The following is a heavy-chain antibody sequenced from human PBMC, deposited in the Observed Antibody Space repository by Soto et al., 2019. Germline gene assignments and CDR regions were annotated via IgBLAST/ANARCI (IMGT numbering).Heavy chain of an antibody. D-gene: IGHD3-10*01. CDR3: ARVRGSGSYAAYYFDS. Sequence: NPSENLYLTCTVSGGSISNGGYYWNWVRQHPGKGLEWVGYIHYSGSTWYNPSLESRVTISVDTSKDQFSLKLRSVTAADTAVYYCARVRGSGSYAAYYFDSWGQGTLVTVSS. J-gene: IGHJ4*01. CDR2: IHYSGST. CDR1: GGSISNGGYY. V-gene: IGHV4-31*03.